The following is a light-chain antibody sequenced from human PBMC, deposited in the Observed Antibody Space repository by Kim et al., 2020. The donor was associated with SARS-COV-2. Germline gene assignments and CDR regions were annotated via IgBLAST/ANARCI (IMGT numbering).Light chain of an antibody. Sequence: VALWQTVSITCQGESLRIYYATWYQQKPGQAPILVIYGKNNRPSGIPDRFSGSSSGNTASLTITGTQAGDEADYYCNSRDSNDNVVFGGGTQLTVL. CDR1: SLRIYY. CDR3: NSRDSNDNVV. J-gene: IGLJ2*01. V-gene: IGLV3-19*01. CDR2: GKN.